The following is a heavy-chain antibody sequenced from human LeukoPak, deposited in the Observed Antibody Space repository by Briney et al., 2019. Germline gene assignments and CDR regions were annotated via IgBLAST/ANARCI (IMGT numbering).Heavy chain of an antibody. J-gene: IGHJ4*02. CDR1: GFTFSSYS. Sequence: PGGSLRLSCAASGFTFSSYSMNWVRQAPGKGLEWVSSISSSSSYIYYADSVKGRFTISRDNAKNSLYLQVNSLRAEDTAVYYCAGYTAMVGYFDYWGQGTLVTVSS. D-gene: IGHD5-18*01. CDR3: AGYTAMVGYFDY. V-gene: IGHV3-21*01. CDR2: ISSSSSYI.